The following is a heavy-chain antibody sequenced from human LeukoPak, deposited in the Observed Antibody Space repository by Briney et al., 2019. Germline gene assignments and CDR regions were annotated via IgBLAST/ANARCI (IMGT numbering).Heavy chain of an antibody. CDR2: IYHSGST. CDR1: GFTFSSYSM. CDR3: ARDSSGWYVVLDY. J-gene: IGHJ4*02. D-gene: IGHD6-19*01. Sequence: PGGSLRLSCAASGFTFSSYSMSWVRQPPGKGLEWIGEIYHSGSTTYNPSLKSRVTISVDKSKNQLSLKLSSVTAADTAVYYCARDSSGWYVVLDYWGQGTLVTVSS. V-gene: IGHV4-4*02.